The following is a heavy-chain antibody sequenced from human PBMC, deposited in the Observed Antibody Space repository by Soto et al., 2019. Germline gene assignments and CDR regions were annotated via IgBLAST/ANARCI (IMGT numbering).Heavy chain of an antibody. CDR1: GYTFTSYN. Sequence: SVNVSCKVSGYTFTSYNIHWVRQAPGQGLEWVGMINPRGFFTTYAQKFRGRVTMTGDTSTSVVYMELTNLRSEDTAVYYCARALGRFGALLSIDSRGQGLLVSLSS. CDR2: INPRGFFT. D-gene: IGHD3-10*01. V-gene: IGHV1-46*01. CDR3: ARALGRFGALLSIDS. J-gene: IGHJ5*01.